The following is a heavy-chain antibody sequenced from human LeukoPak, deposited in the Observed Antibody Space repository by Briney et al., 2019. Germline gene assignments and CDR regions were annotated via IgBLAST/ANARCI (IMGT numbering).Heavy chain of an antibody. V-gene: IGHV1-8*01. CDR3: ARGPTPYYDFWSGYYYGYYFDY. J-gene: IGHJ4*02. Sequence: ASVKVSCKASGYTFTSYDINCVRQATGQGLEWMGWMNPNSGNTGYAQKFQGRVTMTRNTSISTAYMELSSLRSEDTAVYYCARGPTPYYDFWSGYYYGYYFDYWGQGTLVTVSS. D-gene: IGHD3-3*01. CDR1: GYTFTSYD. CDR2: MNPNSGNT.